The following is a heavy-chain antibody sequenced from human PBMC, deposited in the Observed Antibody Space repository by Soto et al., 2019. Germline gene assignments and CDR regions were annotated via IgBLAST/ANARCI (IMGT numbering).Heavy chain of an antibody. J-gene: IGHJ3*02. Sequence: GGSLRLSCAASGFTFSSYGMHWVRQAPGKGLEWVAVISYDGSNKYYADSVKGRFTISRDNSKNTLYLQMNSLRAEDTAVYYCAKEHSSGYVPIMAFDIWGQGTMVT. CDR1: GFTFSSYG. CDR3: AKEHSSGYVPIMAFDI. V-gene: IGHV3-30*18. D-gene: IGHD3-22*01. CDR2: ISYDGSNK.